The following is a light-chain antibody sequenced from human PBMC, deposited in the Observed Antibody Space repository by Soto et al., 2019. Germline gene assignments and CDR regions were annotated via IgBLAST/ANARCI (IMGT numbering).Light chain of an antibody. CDR1: SXDVGAYNY. CDR2: EVS. V-gene: IGLV2-14*01. CDR3: XSHTTISTLV. Sequence: QSALTQPASVSGSPGQSITISXTGTSXDVGAYNYVSWYQQHPGKAPKLMIYEVSNRPSGVSNRFSGSKSGNTASLIISGXXXXXXXXYXCXSHTTISTLVFGGGTKVTVL. J-gene: IGLJ3*02.